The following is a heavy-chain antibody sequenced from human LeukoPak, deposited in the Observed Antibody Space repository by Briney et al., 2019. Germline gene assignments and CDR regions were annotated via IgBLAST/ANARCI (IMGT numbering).Heavy chain of an antibody. D-gene: IGHD1-1*01. CDR2: IYYRGST. V-gene: IGHV4-59*08. J-gene: IGHJ4*02. CDR1: GGSISSYY. Sequence: SETLSLTCTVSGGSISSYYWSWIRQPPGKGLEWFAYIYYRGSTNYNPSLKSRVTISVDTSKNQFSLKLSSVTAADTAVYYCARRTTGTGPFDYWGQGTLVTVSS. CDR3: ARRTTGTGPFDY.